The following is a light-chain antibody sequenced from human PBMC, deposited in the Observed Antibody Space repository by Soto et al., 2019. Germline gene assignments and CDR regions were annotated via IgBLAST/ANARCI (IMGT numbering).Light chain of an antibody. V-gene: IGKV1-39*01. CDR3: QQSYNNPRT. J-gene: IGKJ1*01. Sequence: DIQMTQSPSSLSASVGDRVTITCLASQSISSYLNWYQQKPGNAPKLLIYAASSLQSGVPSRFSGSGSGTDFTLTISSLQPEDFATYYCQQSYNNPRTFGQGTKVDIK. CDR2: AAS. CDR1: QSISSY.